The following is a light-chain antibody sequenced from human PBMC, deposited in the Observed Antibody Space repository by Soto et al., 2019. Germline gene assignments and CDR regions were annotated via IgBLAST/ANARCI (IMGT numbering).Light chain of an antibody. CDR2: EVS. CDR1: SSDVGGYNY. J-gene: IGLJ1*01. Sequence: QSVLTQPASVSGSPGQSITISCTGTSSDVGGYNYVSWYQQHPGKAPKLMIYEVSNRPSGASNRFSGSKSGNTASLTISGLQAEDEADYYCSSYTSSITYVFGTGTKVTVL. V-gene: IGLV2-14*01. CDR3: SSYTSSITYV.